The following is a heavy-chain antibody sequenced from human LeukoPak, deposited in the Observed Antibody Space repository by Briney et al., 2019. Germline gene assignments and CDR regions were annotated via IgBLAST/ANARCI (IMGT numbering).Heavy chain of an antibody. CDR2: IYNDGRT. V-gene: IGHV3-53*01. J-gene: IGHJ3*02. Sequence: GGPLRLSCAASGFTVNNKYMTWVRQAPGKGLEWVSLIYNDGRTYYADSVKGRCTISRDNLKNVLYLQMNSLKVEDTALYYCARGLFLSGYLDAFDIWGQGTVVTVSS. CDR3: ARGLFLSGYLDAFDI. CDR1: GFTVNNKY. D-gene: IGHD3-22*01.